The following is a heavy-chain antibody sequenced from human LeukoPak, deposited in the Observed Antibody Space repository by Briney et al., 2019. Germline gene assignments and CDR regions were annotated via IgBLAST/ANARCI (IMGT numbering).Heavy chain of an antibody. V-gene: IGHV4-31*03. CDR3: ARVKDPDPKPIWTVTTRNYYFDY. J-gene: IGHJ4*02. D-gene: IGHD4-17*01. CDR1: GGSISSGGYY. Sequence: SETLSLTCTVSGGSISSGGYYWSWIRQHPGKGLEWIGYIYYSGSTYYNPSLKSRVTISVDTSKNQFSLKLSSVTAADTAVYYCARVKDPDPKPIWTVTTRNYYFDYWGQGTLVTVSS. CDR2: IYYSGST.